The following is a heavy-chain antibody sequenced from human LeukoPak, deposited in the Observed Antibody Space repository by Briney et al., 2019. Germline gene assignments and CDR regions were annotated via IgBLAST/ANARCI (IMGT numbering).Heavy chain of an antibody. D-gene: IGHD6-13*01. V-gene: IGHV6-1*01. Sequence: SQTLSLTCVISGDSVSSNSAAWNWIWQSPSRGLEWLGRTYFRSKWYSDYTMSVKGRITINGDTSKNQFSLQLNSVTPEDTAVYFCARSIPATGNNFDYWGQGTRFTVSS. CDR2: TYFRSKWYS. CDR3: ARSIPATGNNFDY. J-gene: IGHJ4*02. CDR1: GDSVSSNSAA.